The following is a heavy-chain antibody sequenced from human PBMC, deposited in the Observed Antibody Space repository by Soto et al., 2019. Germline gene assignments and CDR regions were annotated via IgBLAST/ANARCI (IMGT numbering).Heavy chain of an antibody. J-gene: IGHJ4*02. D-gene: IGHD2-15*01. CDR2: FDPEDGET. CDR3: ATDGSLRGSGIFDY. CDR1: GYTLTELS. Sequence: EASVKVSCKVSGYTLTELSMHWVRQAPGKGLEWMGGFDPEDGETIYAQKFQGRVTMTEDTSTDTAYMELSSLRSEDTAVYYCATDGSLRGSGIFDYWGQGTLVTVSS. V-gene: IGHV1-24*01.